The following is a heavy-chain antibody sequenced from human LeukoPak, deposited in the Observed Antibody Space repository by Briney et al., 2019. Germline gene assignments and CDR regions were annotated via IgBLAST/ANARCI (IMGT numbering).Heavy chain of an antibody. J-gene: IGHJ3*02. Sequence: PSETLSLTCAVYGGSFSGYYWSWIRQTPGKGLEWIGSIYYSGSTYYNPSLKSRVTISVDTSKNQFSLKLSSVTAADTAVYYCARGWSGYGGTPDAFDIWGQGTMVTVSS. CDR1: GGSFSGYY. D-gene: IGHD4-23*01. CDR2: IYYSGST. CDR3: ARGWSGYGGTPDAFDI. V-gene: IGHV4-34*01.